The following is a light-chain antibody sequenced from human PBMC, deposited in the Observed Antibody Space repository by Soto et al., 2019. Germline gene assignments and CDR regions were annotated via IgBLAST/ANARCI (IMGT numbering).Light chain of an antibody. CDR1: QGIRND. CDR3: LQDYSYPRT. V-gene: IGKV1-6*01. CDR2: AAS. Sequence: AIQMTQSPSSLSASVGDRVTITCRASQGIRNDLGWYQQKPGTAPKLLIYAASNLESGVPSRFSGSGSGTDFTLTINSLQPEDFAIYYCLQDYSYPRTFGQGTKVEIE. J-gene: IGKJ1*01.